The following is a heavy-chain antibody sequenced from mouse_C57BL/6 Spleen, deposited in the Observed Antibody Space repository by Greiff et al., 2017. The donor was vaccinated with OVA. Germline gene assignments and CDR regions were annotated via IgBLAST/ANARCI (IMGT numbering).Heavy chain of an antibody. CDR1: GFTFSDYY. V-gene: IGHV5-16*01. CDR2: INYDGSST. Sequence: EVQVVESEGGLVQPGSSMKLSCTASGFTFSDYYMAWVRQVPEKGLEWVANINYDGSSTYYLDSLKSRFIISRDNAKNILYLQMSSLKSEDTATYYCARESDGYPYYFDYWGQGTTLTVSS. J-gene: IGHJ2*01. D-gene: IGHD2-3*01. CDR3: ARESDGYPYYFDY.